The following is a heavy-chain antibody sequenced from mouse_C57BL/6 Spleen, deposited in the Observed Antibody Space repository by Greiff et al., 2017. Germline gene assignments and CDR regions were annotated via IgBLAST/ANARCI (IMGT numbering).Heavy chain of an antibody. V-gene: IGHV5-17*01. CDR1: GFTFSDYG. CDR2: ISSGSSTI. CDR3: ARPGDYYAMDY. J-gene: IGHJ4*01. Sequence: EVKVVESGGGLVKPGGSLKLSCAASGFTFSDYGMHWVRQAPEKGLEWVAYISSGSSTIYSADTVKGRFTISRDNAKNTLFLQMTSLRSEDTAMYYCARPGDYYAMDYWGQGTSVTVSS.